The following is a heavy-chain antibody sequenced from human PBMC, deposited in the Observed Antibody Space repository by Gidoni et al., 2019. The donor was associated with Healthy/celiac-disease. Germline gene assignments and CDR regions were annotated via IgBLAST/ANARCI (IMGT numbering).Heavy chain of an antibody. J-gene: IGHJ6*02. CDR3: ARGGGCSGGSCQAYYYGMDV. CDR1: GFTFSSYA. Sequence: QVQLVESGGGVVQPGRSLRLSCAASGFTFSSYAMHWVRQAPGKGLEWVAVISYDGSNKYYADAVKGRFTISRDNSKNTLYLQMNSLRAEDTAVYYCARGGGCSGGSCQAYYYGMDVWGQGTTVTVSS. D-gene: IGHD2-15*01. CDR2: ISYDGSNK. V-gene: IGHV3-30*04.